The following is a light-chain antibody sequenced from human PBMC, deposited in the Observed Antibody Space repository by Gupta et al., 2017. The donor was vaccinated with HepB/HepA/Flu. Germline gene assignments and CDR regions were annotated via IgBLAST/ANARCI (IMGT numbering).Light chain of an antibody. CDR2: DAS. V-gene: IGKV3-11*01. CDR3: QQRSNWPT. J-gene: IGKJ1*01. Sequence: EIVFTHSPPTLSLSPGERATLSCRASQSVSSYLAWYQQKPGQAPRLLIYDASNRATGIPARFSGSGSGTDFTLTISSLEPEDFAVYYCQQRSNWPTFGQGTKVEIK. CDR1: QSVSSY.